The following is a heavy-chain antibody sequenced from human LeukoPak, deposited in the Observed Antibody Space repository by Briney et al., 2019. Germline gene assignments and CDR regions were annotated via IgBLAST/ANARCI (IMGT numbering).Heavy chain of an antibody. CDR2: ISYDGNNK. J-gene: IGHJ4*02. Sequence: QPGRSLRFSCAASGLSLSSFAVYWVRQAPGKGLEWVALISYDGNNKNYADSVKGRFTVSRDNSKNTLYLQMNSLRAEDTAVYYCARVTFSGSSYYFDQWGQGTLVTVSS. CDR3: ARVTFSGSSYYFDQ. CDR1: GLSLSSFA. V-gene: IGHV3-30-3*01. D-gene: IGHD1-26*01.